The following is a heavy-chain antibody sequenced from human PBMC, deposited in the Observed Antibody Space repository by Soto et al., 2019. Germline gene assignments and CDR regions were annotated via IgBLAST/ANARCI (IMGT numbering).Heavy chain of an antibody. V-gene: IGHV1-69*06. Sequence: SAQVSCKASGGTLSTYVVNCVQQAPGQGLEWMGRIIPISGAANYAQKFQGRVTITADKSTSTSYMELSSLRSEDTAVYYCARDMTRTVVPYFDFWGQGTLVTVS. J-gene: IGHJ4*02. CDR2: IIPISGAA. D-gene: IGHD1-7*01. CDR1: GGTLSTYV. CDR3: ARDMTRTVVPYFDF.